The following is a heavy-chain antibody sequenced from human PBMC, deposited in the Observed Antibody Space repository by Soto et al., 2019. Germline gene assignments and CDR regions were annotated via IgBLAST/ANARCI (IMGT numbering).Heavy chain of an antibody. CDR1: GFAFSSYY. CDR2: IKQGEREK. CDR3: AKGGGQTGGGGYVWDFDY. D-gene: IGHD3-16*01. Sequence: PGGSLRLSFAASGFAFSSYYMSWVRQAPGKGLEWVANIKQGEREKYYLDSVKGRFTISRDNAKNSLNLQMNSLRGEDTAVYYCAKGGGQTGGGGYVWDFDYWGQGTLVTVSS. V-gene: IGHV3-7*03. J-gene: IGHJ4*02.